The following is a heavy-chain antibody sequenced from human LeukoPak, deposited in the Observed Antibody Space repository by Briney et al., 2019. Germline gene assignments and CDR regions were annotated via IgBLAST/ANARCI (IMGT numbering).Heavy chain of an antibody. CDR2: MNPNSGNT. V-gene: IGHV1-8*02. J-gene: IGHJ6*03. CDR3: ARGPLLGESYYYYYMDV. D-gene: IGHD3-10*01. Sequence: GASVKVSCKASGSTFSSYAISWVRQATGQGLEWMGWMNPNSGNTGYAQKFQGRVTMTRNTSISTAYMELSSLRSEDTAVYYCARGPLLGESYYYYYMDVWGKGTTVTISS. CDR1: GSTFSSYA.